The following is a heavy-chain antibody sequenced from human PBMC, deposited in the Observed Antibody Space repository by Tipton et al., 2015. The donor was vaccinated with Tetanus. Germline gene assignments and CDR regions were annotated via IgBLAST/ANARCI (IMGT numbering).Heavy chain of an antibody. Sequence: SLRLSCAASGFTFSGYSMNWVRRAPGKGLEWVSSISSSGSHMYYAESVRGRFSISRDNAKNSLYLQMNSLRADDTAVYYCVRKGTAIPLDYWGQGTLVTVSS. CDR2: ISSSGSHM. V-gene: IGHV3-21*06. J-gene: IGHJ4*02. CDR1: GFTFSGYS. CDR3: VRKGTAIPLDY. D-gene: IGHD2-21*02.